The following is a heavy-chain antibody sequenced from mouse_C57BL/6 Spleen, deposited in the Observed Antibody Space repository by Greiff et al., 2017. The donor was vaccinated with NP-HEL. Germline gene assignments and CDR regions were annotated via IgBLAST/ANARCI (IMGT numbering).Heavy chain of an antibody. J-gene: IGHJ3*01. CDR3: ALYSNYGWFAY. CDR1: GYTFTTYP. CDR2: FHPYNDDT. V-gene: IGHV1-47*01. D-gene: IGHD2-5*01. Sequence: VQVVESGAELVKPGASVKMSCKASGYTFTTYPIEWMKQNHGKSLEWIGNFHPYNDDTKYNEKFKGKATLTVEKSSSTVYLELSRLTSDDSAVYYCALYSNYGWFAYWGQGTLVTVSA.